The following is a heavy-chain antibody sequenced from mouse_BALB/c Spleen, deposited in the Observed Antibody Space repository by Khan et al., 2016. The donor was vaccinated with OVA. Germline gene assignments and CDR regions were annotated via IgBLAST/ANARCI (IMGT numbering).Heavy chain of an antibody. Sequence: EVQLVESGPGLVKPSQSLSLTCTVTGYSITRNYAWNWIRQFPGNKLEWMGYISYSGTTTYNPSLKSRVSITRDTSKNQFFLQLNSGTTEDTATYYCARGNYYGYALDYWGQGTSVTVSS. CDR1: GYSITRNYA. CDR3: ARGNYYGYALDY. V-gene: IGHV3-2*02. J-gene: IGHJ4*01. CDR2: ISYSGTT. D-gene: IGHD1-1*01.